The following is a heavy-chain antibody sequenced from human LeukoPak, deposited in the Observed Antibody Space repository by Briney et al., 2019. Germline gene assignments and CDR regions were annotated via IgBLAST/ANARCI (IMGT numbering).Heavy chain of an antibody. V-gene: IGHV4-34*01. Sequence: SETLSLTCAVYGGSFSVYYWSWIRQPPGKGLEWIGEIKHSASTNYTPSLTSRVTISVDTSTHQFSLKLSSVTAADTAVYYCAGPAGWYDNYMDVWGKGTTVTVYS. D-gene: IGHD6-19*01. J-gene: IGHJ6*03. CDR2: IKHSAST. CDR3: AGPAGWYDNYMDV. CDR1: GGSFSVYY.